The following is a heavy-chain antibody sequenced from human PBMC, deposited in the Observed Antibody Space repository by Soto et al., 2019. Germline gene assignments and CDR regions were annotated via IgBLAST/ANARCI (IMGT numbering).Heavy chain of an antibody. CDR2: IYAGDSDP. Sequence: PGESLKISCKGSGYSFTNYWIAWVLQMPGKGLEWMGIIYAGDSDPKYSPSFQGQVTISADESITTAYLYWSTLKASDTAIYYCARSSGIVLGEFGAWGQGTLVSVGS. J-gene: IGHJ5*02. CDR3: ARSSGIVLGEFGA. D-gene: IGHD3-22*01. V-gene: IGHV5-51*01. CDR1: GYSFTNYW.